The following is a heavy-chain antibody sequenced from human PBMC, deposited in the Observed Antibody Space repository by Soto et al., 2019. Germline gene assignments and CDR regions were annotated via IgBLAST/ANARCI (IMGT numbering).Heavy chain of an antibody. CDR2: IHHTGSP. V-gene: IGHV4-38-2*01. D-gene: IGHD3-22*01. J-gene: IGHJ3*02. Sequence: SETLSLTCAVSGYSISNVYYWGWIWQPPGKGLEWIGSIHHTGSPYYNPSLKSRVTISLDTSKNQFSLKLNSVTASDTAVYYCARYSDASGFAAFDIWGQGTLVTVS. CDR3: ARYSDASGFAAFDI. CDR1: GYSISNVYY.